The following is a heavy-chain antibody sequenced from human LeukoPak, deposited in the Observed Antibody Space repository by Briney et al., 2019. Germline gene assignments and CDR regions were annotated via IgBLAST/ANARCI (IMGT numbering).Heavy chain of an antibody. V-gene: IGHV1-69*05. CDR1: GGTFSSYA. D-gene: IGHD6-6*01. J-gene: IGHJ4*02. Sequence: SSVKVSCKASGGTFSSYAISWVRQAPGQGLEWMGRIIPIFGTANYAQKFQGRVTNTTDESTSTAYMELSSLGSEDTAVYYCARDGGEYSSSSYFDYWGQGTLVTVSS. CDR3: ARDGGEYSSSSYFDY. CDR2: IIPIFGTA.